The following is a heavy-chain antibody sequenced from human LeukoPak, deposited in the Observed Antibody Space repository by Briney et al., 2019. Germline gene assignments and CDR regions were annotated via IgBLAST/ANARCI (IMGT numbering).Heavy chain of an antibody. CDR1: GGTFSSYA. CDR2: TIPIFGTA. Sequence: SVKVSCKASGGTFSSYAISWVRQAPGQGLEWMGGTIPIFGTANYAQKFQGRVTITADESTSTAYMELSSLRSEDTAVYYCARGRRVRTAMVIYYYYYMDVWGKGTTVTVSS. J-gene: IGHJ6*03. V-gene: IGHV1-69*13. D-gene: IGHD5-18*01. CDR3: ARGRRVRTAMVIYYYYYMDV.